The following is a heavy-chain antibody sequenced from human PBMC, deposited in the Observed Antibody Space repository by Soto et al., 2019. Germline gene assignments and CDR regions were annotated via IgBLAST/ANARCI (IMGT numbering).Heavy chain of an antibody. CDR3: ARDRHGSWFDY. CDR1: GFTFSSFA. Sequence: QVQLVESGGGVVQPGRSLRLSCAASGFTFSSFAMHWVRPAPGKGLQWVAHISYDGAIEYYADSVKGRFSIFRDNSKNTPYMRMSSLRAEETAVYYCARDRHGSWFDYWGQGSLVTVYS. D-gene: IGHD5-12*01. CDR2: ISYDGAIE. V-gene: IGHV3-30-3*01. J-gene: IGHJ4*02.